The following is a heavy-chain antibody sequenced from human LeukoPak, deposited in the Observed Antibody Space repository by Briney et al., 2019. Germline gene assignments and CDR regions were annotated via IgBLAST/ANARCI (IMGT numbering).Heavy chain of an antibody. V-gene: IGHV3-30-3*01. Sequence: GGPLRLSCAASGFTFSSYAMHWVRQAPGKGLEWVAVISYDGSNKYYADSVKGRFTISRDNSKNTLYLQMNSLRAEDTAVYYCARVSGSADLDIWGQGTMVTVSS. D-gene: IGHD1-26*01. J-gene: IGHJ3*02. CDR1: GFTFSSYA. CDR3: ARVSGSADLDI. CDR2: ISYDGSNK.